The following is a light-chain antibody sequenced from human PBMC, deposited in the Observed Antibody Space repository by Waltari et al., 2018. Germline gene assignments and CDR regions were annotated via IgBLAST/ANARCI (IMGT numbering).Light chain of an antibody. CDR2: RSN. CDR1: SSNIGSNY. V-gene: IGLV1-47*01. Sequence: QSVLTQPPSASGTPGQRVIISCSGSSSNIGSNYVYWYQQLLGTAPKLLIYRSNQRPSGVPDRFSGSKSGTSSSLAISGLRSEDEADYYCATWDDRLSDYVFGTGTKVTAL. J-gene: IGLJ1*01. CDR3: ATWDDRLSDYV.